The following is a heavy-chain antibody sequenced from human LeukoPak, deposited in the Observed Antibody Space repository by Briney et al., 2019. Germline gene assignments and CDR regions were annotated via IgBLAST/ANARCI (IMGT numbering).Heavy chain of an antibody. Sequence: SETLSLTCAVYGGSFSGYYWSWIRQPPGKGLEWIGEINHSGSTNYNPSLKSRVTISVDTSKNQFSLKLSSVTAADTAVYYCARRPAITMIVVIIARYAFDIWGQGTMVTVSS. CDR3: ARRPAITMIVVIIARYAFDI. CDR1: GGSFSGYY. J-gene: IGHJ3*02. D-gene: IGHD3-22*01. V-gene: IGHV4-34*01. CDR2: INHSGST.